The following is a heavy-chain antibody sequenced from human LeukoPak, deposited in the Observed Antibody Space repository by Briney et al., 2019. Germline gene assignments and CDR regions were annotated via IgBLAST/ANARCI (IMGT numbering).Heavy chain of an antibody. CDR1: GFTFSSYS. V-gene: IGHV3-48*02. CDR3: ARDRRFGELYKIRFDY. D-gene: IGHD3-10*01. Sequence: PGGSLRLSCAASGFTFSSYSMNWVRQAPGKGLEWVSYISSSSNTIHYADSVKGRFTISRDNAKNSLYMQMNSLRDKDTAVYYCARDRRFGELYKIRFDYWGQGTLVTVSS. CDR2: ISSSSNTI. J-gene: IGHJ4*02.